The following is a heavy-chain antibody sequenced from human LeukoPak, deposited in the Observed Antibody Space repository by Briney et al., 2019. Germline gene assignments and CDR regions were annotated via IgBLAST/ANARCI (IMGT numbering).Heavy chain of an antibody. Sequence: GASVKVSCKASGYTFTGYYMHWVRQAPGQGLEWMGWINPNSGGTNYAQKFQGRVTMTRDTSISTAYMELSRLRSDDTAVYYCAREVARSGNYEDYWGQGTLVTVSS. V-gene: IGHV1-2*02. CDR2: INPNSGGT. D-gene: IGHD1-26*01. CDR3: AREVARSGNYEDY. J-gene: IGHJ4*02. CDR1: GYTFTGYY.